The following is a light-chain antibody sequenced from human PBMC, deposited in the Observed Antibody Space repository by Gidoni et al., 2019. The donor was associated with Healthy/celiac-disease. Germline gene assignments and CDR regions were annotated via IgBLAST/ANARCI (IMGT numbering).Light chain of an antibody. CDR1: SSDVGGYNY. Sequence: QSALTQPASVSGSPGQSLTISCTGTSSDVGGYNYVSWYQQHPGKAPKLMIYDVSNRPSGVSNRFAGSKSGNTAALTISGLQAEEEADYYCSSDTSSSTHVVFGGGTKLTVL. CDR2: DVS. J-gene: IGLJ2*01. CDR3: SSDTSSSTHVV. V-gene: IGLV2-14*01.